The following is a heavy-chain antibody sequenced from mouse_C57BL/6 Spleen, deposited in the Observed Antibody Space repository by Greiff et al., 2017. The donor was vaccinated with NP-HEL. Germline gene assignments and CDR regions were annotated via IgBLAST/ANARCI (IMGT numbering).Heavy chain of an antibody. Sequence: LVESGAELVRPGASVKLSCTASGFNIKDDYMHWVKQRPEQGLEWIGWIDPENGDTEYASKFQGKATITADTSSNTAYLQLSSLTSEDTSVYYCTTSMVTTSAYWGQGTLVTVSA. D-gene: IGHD2-2*01. J-gene: IGHJ3*01. CDR2: IDPENGDT. CDR3: TTSMVTTSAY. CDR1: GFNIKDDY. V-gene: IGHV14-4*01.